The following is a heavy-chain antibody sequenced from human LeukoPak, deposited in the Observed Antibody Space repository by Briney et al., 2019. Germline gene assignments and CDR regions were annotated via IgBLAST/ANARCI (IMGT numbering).Heavy chain of an antibody. D-gene: IGHD1-26*01. Sequence: PGGSLRLSCAASGFTFSSYAMSWVRQAPGKGLEWVSVISGSGGTTYYADSVKGRFTISRDSSKNTVYLQMNSLRAEDTAVYYCAEGSGSLDYWGQGTLVTVSS. V-gene: IGHV3-23*01. CDR1: GFTFSSYA. J-gene: IGHJ4*02. CDR3: AEGSGSLDY. CDR2: ISGSGGTT.